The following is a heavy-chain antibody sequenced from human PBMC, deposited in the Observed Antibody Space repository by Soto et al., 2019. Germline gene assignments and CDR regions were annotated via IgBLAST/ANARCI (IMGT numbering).Heavy chain of an antibody. CDR1: GFTFSDHY. CDR2: SRNKANSYST. Sequence: PGGSLRLSCAVSGFTFSDHYMDWVRQAPGKGLEWVGRSRNKANSYSTEYAASVKGRFTVSRDDSKNSLFLQMNSLKSEDTAVYYCAKDRQGSYFDSCGQGTLVTVSS. CDR3: AKDRQGSYFDS. V-gene: IGHV3-72*01. D-gene: IGHD1-26*01. J-gene: IGHJ4*02.